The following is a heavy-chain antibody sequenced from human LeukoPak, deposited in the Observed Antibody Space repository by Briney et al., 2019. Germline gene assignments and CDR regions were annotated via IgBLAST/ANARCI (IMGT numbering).Heavy chain of an antibody. CDR3: AKGAARVAATRSLFDY. Sequence: GGSLRLSCAASGFTFNRYWMHWVRQVPGKGLVWVSRINSDGSSTTYADSVKGRFIISRDNARNTLYLQMNSLRAEDTAVYYCAKGAARVAATRSLFDYWGQGTLVTVSS. D-gene: IGHD2-15*01. CDR2: INSDGSST. V-gene: IGHV3-74*01. CDR1: GFTFNRYW. J-gene: IGHJ4*02.